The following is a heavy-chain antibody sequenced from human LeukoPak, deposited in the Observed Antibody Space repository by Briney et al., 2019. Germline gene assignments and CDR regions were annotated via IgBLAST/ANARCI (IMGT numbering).Heavy chain of an antibody. D-gene: IGHD6-13*01. CDR2: IYYSGST. CDR3: ARDSSAGTFY. J-gene: IGHJ4*02. CDR1: GGSISSSSYY. V-gene: IGHV4-39*07. Sequence: SETLSLTCTVSGGSISSSSYYWGWIRQSPGKGLEWIGSIYYSGSTYYNPSLKSRVTISVDTSKNQFSLKLSSVTAADTAVYYCARDSSAGTFYWGQGTLVTVSS.